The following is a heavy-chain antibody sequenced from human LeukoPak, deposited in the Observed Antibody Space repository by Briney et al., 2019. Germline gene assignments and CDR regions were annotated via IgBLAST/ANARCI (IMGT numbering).Heavy chain of an antibody. D-gene: IGHD2-2*01. CDR2: INPSGGST. V-gene: IGHV1-46*01. J-gene: IGHJ4*02. CDR1: GYTFTSYY. Sequence: GASVKVSCKASGYTFTSYYMHWVRQAPGQGLEWMGLINPSGGSTSYAQKFQGRVTMTRDTSTSTVYMELSSLRSEDTAVYYCARGHPRIPANQQYCSSTSCPRQPDYWGQGTLVTVSS. CDR3: ARGHPRIPANQQYCSSTSCPRQPDY.